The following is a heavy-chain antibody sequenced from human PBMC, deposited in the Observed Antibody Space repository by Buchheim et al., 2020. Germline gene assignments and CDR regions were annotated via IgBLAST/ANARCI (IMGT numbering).Heavy chain of an antibody. J-gene: IGHJ6*02. V-gene: IGHV3-21*01. CDR2: ISSSSSYI. Sequence: EVQLVESGGGLVKPGGSLRLSCAASGFTFSSYSMNWVRQAPGKGLEWVSSISSSSSYIYYADSVKGRFTISRANAKNSLDLQMNSLRAEDTAVYYCARKSLDYYGSGGMDVWGQGTT. D-gene: IGHD3-10*01. CDR3: ARKSLDYYGSGGMDV. CDR1: GFTFSSYS.